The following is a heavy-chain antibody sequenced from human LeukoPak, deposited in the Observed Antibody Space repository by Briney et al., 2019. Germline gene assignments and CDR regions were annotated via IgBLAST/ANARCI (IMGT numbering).Heavy chain of an antibody. Sequence: PSVTVSCKASGGTFNLYAISWVRQAPGQGLEWMGGIIPIFCTANYAQMFQGRVTITAVESTSTAYMEMRSLRSEDTAVYYCVLNSRMVRDDAVDISGEGTMVTASS. CDR3: VLNSRMVRDDAVDI. D-gene: IGHD3-10*01. CDR2: IIPIFCTA. J-gene: IGHJ3*02. V-gene: IGHV1-69*13. CDR1: GGTFNLYA.